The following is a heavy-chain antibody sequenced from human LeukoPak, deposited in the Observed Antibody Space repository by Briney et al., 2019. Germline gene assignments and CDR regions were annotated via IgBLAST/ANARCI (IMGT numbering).Heavy chain of an antibody. D-gene: IGHD6-13*01. CDR1: GFTFSSYS. V-gene: IGHV3-21*01. J-gene: IGHJ6*02. CDR2: ISSSSSYI. Sequence: GGSLRPSCAASGFTFSSYSMNWVRQAPGKGLEWVSSISSSSSYIYYADSVEGRFTISRDNAKNSLYLQMNSLRAEDTAVYYCARQRLWAAGHYGMDVWGQGTTVTVSS. CDR3: ARQRLWAAGHYGMDV.